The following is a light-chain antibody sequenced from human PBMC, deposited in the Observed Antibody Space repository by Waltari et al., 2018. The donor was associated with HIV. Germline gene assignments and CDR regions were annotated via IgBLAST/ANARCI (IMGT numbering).Light chain of an antibody. CDR3: QQRRSWPPDT. CDR2: DAS. V-gene: IGKV3-11*01. Sequence: IVLTQSPATLSLSPGERATLSCRASQSVGNFLAWYQHKPGQYPRRLIYDASKRPTGIPARFSGSGSGTDFTLTISSLEPEDFAVYYCQQRRSWPPDTFGGGTKVEI. CDR1: QSVGNF. J-gene: IGKJ4*01.